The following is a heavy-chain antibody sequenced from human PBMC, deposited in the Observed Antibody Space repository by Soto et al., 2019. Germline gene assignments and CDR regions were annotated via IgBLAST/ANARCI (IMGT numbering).Heavy chain of an antibody. V-gene: IGHV3-30*18. Sequence: PGGSLRLSCAASGFTFSSYWVHWVRKAPGKGLEWVAVISYDGSNKYYADSVKGRFTISRDNSKNTLYLQMNSLRAEDTAVYYCAKDSYGSGSNPRLNWFDPWGQGTLVTVSS. CDR1: GFTFSSYW. CDR2: ISYDGSNK. J-gene: IGHJ5*02. D-gene: IGHD3-10*01. CDR3: AKDSYGSGSNPRLNWFDP.